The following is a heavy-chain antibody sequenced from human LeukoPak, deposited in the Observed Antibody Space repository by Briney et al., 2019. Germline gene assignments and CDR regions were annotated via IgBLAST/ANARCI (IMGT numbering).Heavy chain of an antibody. J-gene: IGHJ6*02. CDR2: IYYSGST. Sequence: PSQTLSLTCTVSGGSISSGGYYWSWIRQHPGKGLEWIGYIYYSGSTYYNPSLKSRVTISVDTSKNQFSLKLSSVTAADTAVYYCARDVYYYYYGMDVWGQGTTVTVSS. CDR3: ARDVYYYYYGMDV. V-gene: IGHV4-31*03. CDR1: GGSISSGGYY.